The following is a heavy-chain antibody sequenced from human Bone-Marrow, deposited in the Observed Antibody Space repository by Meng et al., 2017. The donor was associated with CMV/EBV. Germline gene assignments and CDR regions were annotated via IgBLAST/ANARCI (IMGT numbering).Heavy chain of an antibody. CDR2: IKQDGSEK. J-gene: IGHJ6*02. Sequence: GESLKISCAASGFTFSSYWMSWVRQAPGKGLEWVANIKQDGSEKYYVDSVKGRFTISRDNAKNSLYLQMNSLRAEDTAVYYCARGHLPTTVTYYYYGMDVWGQGTTVTVSS. D-gene: IGHD4-11*01. V-gene: IGHV3-7*01. CDR1: GFTFSSYW. CDR3: ARGHLPTTVTYYYYGMDV.